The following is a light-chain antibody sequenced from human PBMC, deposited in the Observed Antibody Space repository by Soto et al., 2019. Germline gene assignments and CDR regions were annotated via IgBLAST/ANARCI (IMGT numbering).Light chain of an antibody. V-gene: IGLV3-25*03. CDR2: NDS. CDR1: ALPKQY. CDR3: QSADSSGTYHVV. Sequence: SSELTQPPSVSVSPGQTARITCSGDALPKQYAYWYQQKPGQAPVLVIYNDSERPSGIPERFSGSSSGTTVTLTISGVQAEDEADYYCQSADSSGTYHVVFGGGTKVTVL. J-gene: IGLJ2*01.